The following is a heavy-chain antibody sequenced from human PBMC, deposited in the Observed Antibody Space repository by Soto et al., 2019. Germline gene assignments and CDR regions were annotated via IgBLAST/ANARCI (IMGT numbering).Heavy chain of an antibody. CDR2: IIPILDIA. D-gene: IGHD2-2*01. Sequence: SVKVSCKVSGAAFSTYGITWVRQAPGQGLEWMGRIIPILDIADYAQNFQGRVTITADRSTSIAYMELSSLRSEDTAVYYCGRRGACISTSCSLDYWGQGTLVTVSS. CDR1: GAAFSTYG. J-gene: IGHJ4*02. V-gene: IGHV1-69*04. CDR3: GRRGACISTSCSLDY.